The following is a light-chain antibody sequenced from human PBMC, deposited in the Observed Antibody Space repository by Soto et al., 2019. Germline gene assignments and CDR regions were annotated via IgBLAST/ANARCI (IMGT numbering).Light chain of an antibody. V-gene: IGLV2-14*03. J-gene: IGLJ1*01. CDR1: STDIDDYIY. CDR2: DVN. Sequence: QSALTQPASVSGSPGQSITISCTGTSTDIDDYIYVSWYQQHPGKAPKLIIYDVNNRPSGVSNRFSGSTSGNTASLTISGLQAADEADYYCSSYTSPSLYVFGTGTKLTVL. CDR3: SSYTSPSLYV.